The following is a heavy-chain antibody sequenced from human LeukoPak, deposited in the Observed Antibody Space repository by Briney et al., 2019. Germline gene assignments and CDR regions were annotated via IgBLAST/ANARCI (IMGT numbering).Heavy chain of an antibody. J-gene: IGHJ4*02. CDR3: VRDRGAYYYDTGY. D-gene: IGHD3-22*01. Sequence: GGSLRLSCAASGFTFSSYWMHWVRQAPGKGLEWVSVIYSGGSTYYADSVKGRFTISRDDSKNTLYLQMNSLRAEDTAVYFCVRDRGAYYYDTGYWGQGTLVTVSS. CDR1: GFTFSSYW. CDR2: IYSGGST. V-gene: IGHV3-66*01.